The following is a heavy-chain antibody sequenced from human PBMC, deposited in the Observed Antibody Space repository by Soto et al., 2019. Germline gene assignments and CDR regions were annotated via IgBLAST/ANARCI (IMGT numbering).Heavy chain of an antibody. J-gene: IGHJ5*02. CDR1: GGTFSSYA. D-gene: IGHD6-19*01. V-gene: IGHV1-69*01. CDR2: IIPIFGTA. CDR3: ARDHPAVAGTGWFDP. Sequence: VKVSCKASGGTFSSYAISWVRQAPGQGLEWMGGIIPIFGTANYAQKFQGRVTITADESTSTAYMELSSLRSEDTAVYYCARDHPAVAGTGWFDPWGQGTLVTVSS.